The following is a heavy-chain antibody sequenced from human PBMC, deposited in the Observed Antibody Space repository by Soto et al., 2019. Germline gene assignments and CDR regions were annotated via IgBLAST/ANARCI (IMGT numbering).Heavy chain of an antibody. V-gene: IGHV1-8*01. CDR3: ATGLDYSYYYYYMDV. J-gene: IGHJ6*03. Sequence: ASVKVSCKASGYTFPSYDINWVRQATGQGLEWMGWMNPNSGNTGYAQKFQGRVTMTRNTSISTAYMELSSLRSEDTAVYYCATGLDYSYYYYYMDVWRKGTTDPVSS. CDR1: GYTFPSYD. CDR2: MNPNSGNT. D-gene: IGHD1-26*01.